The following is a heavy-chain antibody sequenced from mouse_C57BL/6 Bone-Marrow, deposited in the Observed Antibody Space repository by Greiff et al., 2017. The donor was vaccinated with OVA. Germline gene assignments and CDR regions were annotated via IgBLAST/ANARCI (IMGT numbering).Heavy chain of an antibody. D-gene: IGHD2-4*01. CDR2: IYPGDGDT. CDR1: GYAFSSSW. Sequence: QVQLKESGPELVKPGASVKISCKASGYAFSSSWMNWVKQRPGKGLEWIGRIYPGDGDTNYNGKFKGKATLTADKSSSTAYMQLSSLTSEDSAVYFCAPYDYDNAMDSWGQGTSVTVSS. CDR3: APYDYDNAMDS. J-gene: IGHJ4*01. V-gene: IGHV1-82*01.